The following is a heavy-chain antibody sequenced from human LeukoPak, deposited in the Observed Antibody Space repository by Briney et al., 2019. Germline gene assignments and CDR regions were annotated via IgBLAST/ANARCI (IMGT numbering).Heavy chain of an antibody. J-gene: IGHJ4*02. V-gene: IGHV4-59*11. CDR2: IYYSGST. CDR1: GGSISSHY. Sequence: PSETLSLTCTVSGGSISSHYWSWIRQPPGKGLEWIGYIYYSGSTNYNPSLKSRVTISVDTSKNQFSLKLSSVTAADTAVYYCARGYYSSSAFDFWGQGTLVTVSS. D-gene: IGHD6-6*01. CDR3: ARGYYSSSAFDF.